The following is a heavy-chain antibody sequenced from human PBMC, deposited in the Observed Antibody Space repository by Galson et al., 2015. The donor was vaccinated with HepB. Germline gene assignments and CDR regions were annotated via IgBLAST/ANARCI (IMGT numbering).Heavy chain of an antibody. V-gene: IGHV3-73*01. D-gene: IGHD3-10*01. CDR2: IRSKANSYAT. CDR3: TSHTTYYYGSGSYYYYYYGMDV. J-gene: IGHJ6*02. Sequence: SLRLSCAASGFTFSGSAMHWVRQASGKGLEWVGRIRSKANSYATAYAASVKGRFTISRDDSKNTAYLQMNSLKTEDTAVYYCTSHTTYYYGSGSYYYYYYGMDVWGQGTTVTVSS. CDR1: GFTFSGSA.